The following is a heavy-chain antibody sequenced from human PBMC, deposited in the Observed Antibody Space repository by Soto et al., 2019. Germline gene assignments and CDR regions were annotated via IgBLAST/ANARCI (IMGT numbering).Heavy chain of an antibody. CDR3: AREGRWELLAVDY. D-gene: IGHD1-26*01. V-gene: IGHV4-31*03. CDR2: IYYSGST. Sequence: TLSLTCTVSGGSISSGGYYWSWIRQHPGKGLEWIGYIYYSGSTYYNPSLKSRVTISVDTSKNQFSLKLSSVTAADTAVYYCAREGRWELLAVDYWGQGTLVTVSS. CDR1: GGSISSGGYY. J-gene: IGHJ4*02.